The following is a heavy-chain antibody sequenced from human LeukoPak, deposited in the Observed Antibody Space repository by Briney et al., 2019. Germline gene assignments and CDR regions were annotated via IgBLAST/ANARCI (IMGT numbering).Heavy chain of an antibody. D-gene: IGHD5-18*01. J-gene: IGHJ4*02. Sequence: SETLSLTCTVSGGSISSYYWSWIRQPPGKGLEWIGYIYYSGSTNYNPSLKSRVTISVDTSKNQFSLKLSSVTAADTAVYYCAGVDTAMATMGYWGQGTLVTVS. CDR2: IYYSGST. CDR3: AGVDTAMATMGY. CDR1: GGSISSYY. V-gene: IGHV4-59*01.